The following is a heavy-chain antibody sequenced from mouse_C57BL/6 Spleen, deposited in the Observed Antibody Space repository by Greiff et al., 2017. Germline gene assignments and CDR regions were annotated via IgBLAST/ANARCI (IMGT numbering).Heavy chain of an antibody. CDR2: IDPSDSYT. V-gene: IGHV1-69*01. CDR1: GYTFTSYW. J-gene: IGHJ2*01. Sequence: QVQLQQPGAELVMPGASVKLSCKASGYTFTSYWMHWVKQRPGQGLEWIGEIDPSDSYTNYNQKFKGKSTLTVDKSSSTAYMQLSSLTSEDSAVYYGARVDYGSTGDYWGQGTTLTVSS. CDR3: ARVDYGSTGDY. D-gene: IGHD1-1*01.